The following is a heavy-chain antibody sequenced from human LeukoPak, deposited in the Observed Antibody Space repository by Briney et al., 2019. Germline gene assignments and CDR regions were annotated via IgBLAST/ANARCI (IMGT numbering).Heavy chain of an antibody. CDR1: GFTFSSYG. D-gene: IGHD2-21*02. J-gene: IGHJ4*02. CDR2: ISGSGGST. V-gene: IGHV3-23*01. CDR3: AKSHHETAIDY. Sequence: GGSLRLSCAASGFTFSSYGMSWVRQAPGKGLEWVSAISGSGGSTYYADSVKGRFTISRDNSKNTLYLQMSSLRADDTAVYYCAKSHHETAIDYWGQGTLVTVSS.